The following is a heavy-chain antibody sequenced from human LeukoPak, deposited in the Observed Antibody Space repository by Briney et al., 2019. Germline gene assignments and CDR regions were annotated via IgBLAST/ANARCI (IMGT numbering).Heavy chain of an antibody. CDR2: INHSGST. V-gene: IGHV4-34*01. J-gene: IGHJ5*02. CDR3: ARGITIFGVVTIRWFDP. D-gene: IGHD3-3*01. CDR1: GGSFSGYY. Sequence: ASETLSLTCAVYGGSFSGYYWSWIRQPPGKGLEWIGEINHSGSTNYNPSLKSRVTISVDTSKNQFSLKLSSVTAADTAVYYCARGITIFGVVTIRWFDPWGQGTLVTVSS.